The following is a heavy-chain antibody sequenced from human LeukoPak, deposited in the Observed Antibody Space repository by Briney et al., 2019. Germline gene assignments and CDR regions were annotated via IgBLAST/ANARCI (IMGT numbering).Heavy chain of an antibody. CDR1: GFTFSSYW. CDR2: INSDASST. V-gene: IGHV3-74*01. J-gene: IGHJ3*01. Sequence: GGSLRLSCAASGFTFSSYWMHWVRQAPGKGLVWVSRINSDASSTSYADSVKGRFTISRDNAKNTLYLQMNSLRAEDTAVYYCARVQGHPPNGLDVWGQGTMVTVPS. CDR3: ARVQGHPPNGLDV. D-gene: IGHD2-8*01.